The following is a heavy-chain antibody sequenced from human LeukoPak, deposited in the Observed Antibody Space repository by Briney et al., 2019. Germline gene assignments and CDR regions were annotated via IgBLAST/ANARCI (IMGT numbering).Heavy chain of an antibody. Sequence: ASVKVSCKASGYTFTSYGISWVRQAPGQGLEWMGWISAYNGNTNYAQKLQGRVTMTTDTSTSTAYMELRSLRSDDTAVYYCARVPAGYDILTGYYSRGRLLWFGDFRTFDYWGQGTLVTVSS. CDR3: ARVPAGYDILTGYYSRGRLLWFGDFRTFDY. CDR2: ISAYNGNT. D-gene: IGHD3-9*01. J-gene: IGHJ4*02. CDR1: GYTFTSYG. V-gene: IGHV1-18*01.